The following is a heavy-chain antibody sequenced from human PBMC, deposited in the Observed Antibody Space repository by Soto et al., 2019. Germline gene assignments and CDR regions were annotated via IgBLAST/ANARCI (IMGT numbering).Heavy chain of an antibody. J-gene: IGHJ6*02. CDR3: ARDAGLVGARSGYYYYYGMDV. Sequence: SETLSLTCTVSGGSISSYYWSWIWQPPGKGLEWFGYIYYSGSTNYNPSLKSRVTISVDTSKNQFSLKLSSVTAADTAVYYCARDAGLVGARSGYYYYYGMDVWGQGTTVTVSS. D-gene: IGHD1-26*01. CDR1: GGSISSYY. CDR2: IYYSGST. V-gene: IGHV4-59*01.